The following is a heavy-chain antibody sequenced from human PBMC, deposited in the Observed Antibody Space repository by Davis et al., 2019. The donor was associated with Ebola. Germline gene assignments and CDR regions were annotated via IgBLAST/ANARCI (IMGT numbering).Heavy chain of an antibody. CDR1: GGSISSGGYS. Sequence: MPSETLSLTCAVSGGSISSGGYSWSWIRQPPGKGLEWIGEINHSGSTNYNPSLKGRVTISVDTSKNQFSLKLSSVTAADTAVYYCARGALIAAAGTGKDFDYWGQGTLVTVSS. CDR2: INHSGST. D-gene: IGHD6-13*01. V-gene: IGHV4-34*01. J-gene: IGHJ4*02. CDR3: ARGALIAAAGTGKDFDY.